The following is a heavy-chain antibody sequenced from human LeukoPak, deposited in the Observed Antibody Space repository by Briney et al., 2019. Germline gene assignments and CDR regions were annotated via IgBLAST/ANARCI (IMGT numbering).Heavy chain of an antibody. V-gene: IGHV1-3*01. CDR2: TNAGNGNT. D-gene: IGHD3-10*01. J-gene: IGHJ4*02. Sequence: ASVKVSCKASGYIFTSSAMHWVRQAPGQRLEWMGWTNAGNGNTKYSQKFQGRVTITRDTSASTAYMELSSLRSEDTAVYYCARDGYYGSGSYDYWGQGTLVTVSS. CDR3: ARDGYYGSGSYDY. CDR1: GYIFTSSA.